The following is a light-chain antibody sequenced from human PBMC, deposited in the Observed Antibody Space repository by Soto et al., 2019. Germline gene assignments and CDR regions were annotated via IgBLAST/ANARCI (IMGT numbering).Light chain of an antibody. Sequence: QSVLTQPPSASGTPGQRVSISCYGSRSNIGSNTVNWYQQLPGSAPKLLIYSNNQRPSGVPDRFSGSKSGTSASLAISGLQSEDEADYYCAAWDDSLNGFYVFGTGPKLTVL. J-gene: IGLJ1*01. CDR2: SNN. V-gene: IGLV1-44*01. CDR3: AAWDDSLNGFYV. CDR1: RSNIGSNT.